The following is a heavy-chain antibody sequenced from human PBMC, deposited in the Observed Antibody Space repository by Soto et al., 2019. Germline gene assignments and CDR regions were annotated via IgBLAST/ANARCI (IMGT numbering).Heavy chain of an antibody. CDR1: GDSVSSNSAS. CDR2: TYYRSKWYN. V-gene: IGHV6-1*01. D-gene: IGHD6-13*01. Sequence: PSQTLSLTCAIPGDSVSSNSASWNWIRQSPWRGLEWLGRTYYRSKWYNDYAVSVKSRITINPDTSKNQFSLQLNSVTPEDTAVYYCARDSSSWNGCGANWLGPWGKGTLVTVYS. CDR3: ARDSSSWNGCGANWLGP. J-gene: IGHJ5*02.